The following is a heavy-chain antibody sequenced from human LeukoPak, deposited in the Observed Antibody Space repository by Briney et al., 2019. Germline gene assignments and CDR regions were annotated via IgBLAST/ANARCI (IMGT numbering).Heavy chain of an antibody. J-gene: IGHJ4*02. Sequence: SETLSLTCTVSGGSISTYYWTWIRQPPGKGLEWIGYIYHSGSTNYNPSLKSRVTISVDTSQNQFSLKLSSVTAADTAVYFCARCSSSWHFKGWDYWGQGTLVTVSS. V-gene: IGHV4-59*08. CDR2: IYHSGST. CDR3: ARCSSSWHFKGWDY. D-gene: IGHD6-13*01. CDR1: GGSISTYY.